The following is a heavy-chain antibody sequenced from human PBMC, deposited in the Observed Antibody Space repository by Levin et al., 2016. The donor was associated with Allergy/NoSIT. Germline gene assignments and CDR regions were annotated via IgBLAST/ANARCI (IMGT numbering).Heavy chain of an antibody. CDR2: IKQDGSQI. CDR3: ARRYFDY. J-gene: IGHJ4*02. Sequence: VRQMPGKGLEWVANIKQDGSQIYYVDSVKGRFTISRDNAKNSLFLQMNSLRAEDTAVYYCARRYFDYWGQGTLVTVSS. V-gene: IGHV3-7*05.